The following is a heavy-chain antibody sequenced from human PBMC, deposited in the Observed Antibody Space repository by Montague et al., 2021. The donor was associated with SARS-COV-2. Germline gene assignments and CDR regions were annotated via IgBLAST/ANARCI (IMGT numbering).Heavy chain of an antibody. D-gene: IGHD2-15*01. V-gene: IGHV4-59*08. CDR2: ISDSGST. J-gene: IGHJ4*02. CDR3: ARHYSATLPTDY. CDR1: GGSISSFY. Sequence: SETLSLTCTVSGGSISSFYWSWFRQPPGKGLEWIGYISDSGSTNYNPSLTSRVTMSVDTSKNQFSLKVKSVTAADTAVYYCARHYSATLPTDYWGQGTLVTVSS.